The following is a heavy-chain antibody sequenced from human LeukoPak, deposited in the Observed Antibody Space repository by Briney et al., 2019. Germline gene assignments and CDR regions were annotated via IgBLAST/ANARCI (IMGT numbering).Heavy chain of an antibody. J-gene: IGHJ4*02. D-gene: IGHD1-26*01. CDR2: IYHSGST. V-gene: IGHV4-39*07. CDR3: AREPRIVGATWDY. CDR1: GGSISSSSYY. Sequence: SETLSLTCTVSGGSISSSSYYWGWIRQPPGKGLEWIGSIYHSGSTYYNPSLKSRVTISVDTSKNQFSLKLSSVTAADTAVYYCAREPRIVGATWDYWGQGTLVTVSS.